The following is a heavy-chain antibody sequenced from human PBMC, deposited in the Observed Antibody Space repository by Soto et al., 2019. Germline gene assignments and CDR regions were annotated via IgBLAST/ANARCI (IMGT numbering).Heavy chain of an antibody. CDR2: ISYDGSNK. CDR3: VGASMWTGKGLEY. CDR1: GFTFKSYT. Sequence: GSLRLSCATSGFTFKSYTLHWVRQTPGRGLQWVAVISYDGSNKYYADSVRGRFTISRDNSNSTLYLQMNSLRADDSAVYYCVGASMWTGKGLEYWGQGALVTVSS. J-gene: IGHJ4*02. D-gene: IGHD3-10*02. V-gene: IGHV3-30-3*01.